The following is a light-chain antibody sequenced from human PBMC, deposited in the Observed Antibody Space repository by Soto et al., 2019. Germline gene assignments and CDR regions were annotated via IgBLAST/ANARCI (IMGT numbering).Light chain of an antibody. CDR2: HAS. J-gene: IGKJ1*01. Sequence: DIQMTQSPSTLSASVGDRVTITCRASQSISYWLAWYQQKPGKAPKVLIYHASSLESGVPSRFNGSGSGTECTLAISSLQPDDLATYYCQQYHDYWTFGQGTKVEIK. V-gene: IGKV1-5*01. CDR3: QQYHDYWT. CDR1: QSISYW.